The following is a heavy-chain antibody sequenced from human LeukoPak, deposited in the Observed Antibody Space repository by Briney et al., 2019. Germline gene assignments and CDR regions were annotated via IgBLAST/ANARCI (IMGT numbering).Heavy chain of an antibody. CDR1: GFTFSDYY. CDR2: ISGSGSTI. V-gene: IGHV3-11*04. J-gene: IGHJ4*02. CDR3: ASRYCSGGSCYFDY. D-gene: IGHD2-15*01. Sequence: PGGSLRLSCAASGFTFSDYYMSWIRQAPGKGLEWVSYISGSGSTIYYADSVKGRFTISRDNAKNSLYLQMNSLRAEDTAVYYCASRYCSGGSCYFDYWGQGTLVTVSS.